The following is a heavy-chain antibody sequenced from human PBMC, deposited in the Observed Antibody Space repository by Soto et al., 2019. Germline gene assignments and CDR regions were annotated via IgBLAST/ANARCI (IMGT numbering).Heavy chain of an antibody. J-gene: IGHJ4*02. CDR1: GFTFSSYA. Sequence: EVQLLESGGGLVQPGGSLRLSCAASGFTFSSYASSWVRQAPGRGREGVSVISGSGGSTYYAESVKGRFTISSDNSKNTLYLQLNSLRAEDTAVYYCARRTSGWYLDYWGQGTLVTVSS. CDR2: ISGSGGST. V-gene: IGHV3-23*01. D-gene: IGHD6-19*01. CDR3: ARRTSGWYLDY.